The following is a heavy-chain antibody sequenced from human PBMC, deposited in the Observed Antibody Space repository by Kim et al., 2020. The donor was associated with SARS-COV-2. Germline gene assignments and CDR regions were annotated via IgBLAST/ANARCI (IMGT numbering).Heavy chain of an antibody. CDR3: AKDTSYYYDSSGYHNPFDY. J-gene: IGHJ4*02. CDR1: GFTFSSYA. D-gene: IGHD3-22*01. V-gene: IGHV3-23*01. CDR2: ISGSGGST. Sequence: GGSLRLSCAASGFTFSSYAMSWVRQAPGKGLEWVSAISGSGGSTYYADSVKGRFTISRDNSKNTLYLQMNSLRAEDTAVYYCAKDTSYYYDSSGYHNPFDYWGQGTLVTVSS.